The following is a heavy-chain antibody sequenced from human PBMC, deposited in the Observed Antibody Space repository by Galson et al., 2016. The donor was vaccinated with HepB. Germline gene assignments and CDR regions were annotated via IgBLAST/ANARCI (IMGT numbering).Heavy chain of an antibody. D-gene: IGHD5-24*01. J-gene: IGHJ3*01. Sequence: SLRLSCAASGFTFSSYWVHWVRQAPGKGLVWVSRFNSDASGASYADSVKGRFTISRDNAKNMLYLQMNSLRAEDTAVYFCARGATREQDVFAFWGQGTMVTVSS. V-gene: IGHV3-74*01. CDR2: FNSDASGA. CDR1: GFTFSSYW. CDR3: ARGATREQDVFAF.